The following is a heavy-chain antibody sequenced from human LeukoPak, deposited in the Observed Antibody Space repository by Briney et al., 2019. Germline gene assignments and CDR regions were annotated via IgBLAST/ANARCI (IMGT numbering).Heavy chain of an antibody. J-gene: IGHJ5*02. D-gene: IGHD3-10*01. CDR1: GDSITGYS. Sequence: SETLSLTCSVSGDSITGYSWSWIRQTPGKGLEWIGHIYYNGDTHYNPSLNSRLSMSAHTPKKKFYLNLRSVTAADTAVYYCVRGPYGSSISNWLDPWGQGLLVSVSS. V-gene: IGHV4-59*01. CDR3: VRGPYGSSISNWLDP. CDR2: IYYNGDT.